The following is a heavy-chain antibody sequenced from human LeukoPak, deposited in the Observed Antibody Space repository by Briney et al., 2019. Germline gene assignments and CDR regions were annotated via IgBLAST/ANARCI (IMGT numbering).Heavy chain of an antibody. J-gene: IGHJ4*02. CDR2: ISYSGST. D-gene: IGHD6-13*01. CDR1: GGSISSYY. CDR3: ARLYSSSLGRVFDC. Sequence: PSETLSLTCTVSGGSISSYYWSWIRQPPGKGLEWIGYISYSGSTNYNPSLKSRVTTSVDTSKNQFSLKLSSVTAADTAIYYCARLYSSSLGRVFDCWGQGTLVTVSS. V-gene: IGHV4-59*01.